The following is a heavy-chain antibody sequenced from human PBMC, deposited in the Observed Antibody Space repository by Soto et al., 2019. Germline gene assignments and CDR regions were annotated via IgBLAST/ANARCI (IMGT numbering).Heavy chain of an antibody. D-gene: IGHD2-15*01. CDR3: ARHQSIVVVTAARAFDI. CDR1: GGSISSNSHY. J-gene: IGHJ3*02. Sequence: PSETLSLTCSVSGGSISSNSHYWVWIRQPPGKGLEWIGSIYYNGDTYYNPSLKSRVTISVDTSKNQFSVKLNSVTAADTAEYYCARHQSIVVVTAARAFDIWGQGTMVT. V-gene: IGHV4-39*01. CDR2: IYYNGDT.